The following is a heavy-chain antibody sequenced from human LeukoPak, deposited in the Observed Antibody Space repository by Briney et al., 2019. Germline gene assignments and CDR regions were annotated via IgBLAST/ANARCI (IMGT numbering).Heavy chain of an antibody. CDR1: GYFFSTYW. V-gene: IGHV5-51*01. Sequence: GESLKIACKGSGYFFSTYWIGWVRQMPGKGLEWMGIIYPGDSDTRYSPSFQGQVTISADKSISTAYLQWSSLKASDTAMYYCARSSGWYGGYYYYGMDVWGQGTTVTVSS. CDR2: IYPGDSDT. J-gene: IGHJ6*02. D-gene: IGHD6-19*01. CDR3: ARSSGWYGGYYYYGMDV.